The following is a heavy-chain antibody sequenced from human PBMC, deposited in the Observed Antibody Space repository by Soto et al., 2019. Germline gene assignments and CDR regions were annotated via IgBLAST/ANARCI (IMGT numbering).Heavy chain of an antibody. J-gene: IGHJ4*02. Sequence: PGVSLRLSCSASGFTFHTYSMNWVRQAPGKGLEWVSSIDSGSNFIHYADSVKGRFTISRDNANNSLYLQMNSLRAEDSAVYYCATAGATVWGQGA. V-gene: IGHV3-21*01. D-gene: IGHD2-15*01. CDR1: GFTFHTYS. CDR2: IDSGSNFI. CDR3: ATAGATV.